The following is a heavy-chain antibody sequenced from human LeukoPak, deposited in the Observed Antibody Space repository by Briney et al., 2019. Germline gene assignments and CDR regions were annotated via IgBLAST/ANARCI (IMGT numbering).Heavy chain of an antibody. CDR1: GGTFSSYA. CDR2: IIPIFGTA. Sequence: ASVKVSCKASGGTFSSYAISWVRQAPGQGLEWMGGIIPIFGTANYAQKFQGRVTITADKSTSTAYMELRSLRSEDTAVYYCARFAPGNEGMYYYDSSGYPRSYFDYWGQGTLVTVSS. CDR3: ARFAPGNEGMYYYDSSGYPRSYFDY. D-gene: IGHD3-22*01. V-gene: IGHV1-69*06. J-gene: IGHJ4*02.